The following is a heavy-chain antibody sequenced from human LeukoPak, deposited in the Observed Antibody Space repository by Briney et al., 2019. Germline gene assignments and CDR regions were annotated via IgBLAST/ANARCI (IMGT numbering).Heavy chain of an antibody. V-gene: IGHV4-38-2*02. CDR2: IYHSGST. CDR1: GYSISSRYY. D-gene: IGHD3-10*01. CDR3: ARARVVREPSIFDY. Sequence: PSETLSLTCTVSGYSISSRYYWGWIRQPPGKGLEWTGIIYHSGSTSYNPSLKSRVTISVDTSKNQFSLKLSSVTAADTAIYYCARARVVREPSIFDYWGQGTLVTVSS. J-gene: IGHJ4*02.